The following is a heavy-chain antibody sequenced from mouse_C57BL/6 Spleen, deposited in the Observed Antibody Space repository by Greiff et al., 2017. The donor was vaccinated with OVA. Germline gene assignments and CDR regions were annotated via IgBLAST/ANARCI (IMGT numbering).Heavy chain of an antibody. Sequence: DVQLQESGGGLVKPGGSLKLSCAASGFTFSSYAMSWVRQTPEQRLEWVATISDGGSYTYYPANVKGRFTISRDNAKNNLYLQMSHLKSEDTAMYDCARDQDCSNYDWYFDVWGTGTTVTVSS. CDR3: ARDQDCSNYDWYFDV. D-gene: IGHD2-5*01. J-gene: IGHJ1*03. V-gene: IGHV5-4*01. CDR2: ISDGGSYT. CDR1: GFTFSSYA.